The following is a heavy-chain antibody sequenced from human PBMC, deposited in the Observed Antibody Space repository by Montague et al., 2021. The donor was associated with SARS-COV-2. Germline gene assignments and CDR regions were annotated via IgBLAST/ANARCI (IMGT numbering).Heavy chain of an antibody. Sequence: SLRLSCAASGFTFSSYRMNWVRQAPGKGLEWVSSISSSSSYIYYADSVKGRFTISRDNAKNSLYLQMNSLRAEDTAVYYCARGGTYYDFWSGYYNYYYGMDVWGQGTTVTVSS. V-gene: IGHV3-21*01. D-gene: IGHD3-3*01. J-gene: IGHJ6*02. CDR1: GFTFSSYR. CDR2: ISSSSSYI. CDR3: ARGGTYYDFWSGYYNYYYGMDV.